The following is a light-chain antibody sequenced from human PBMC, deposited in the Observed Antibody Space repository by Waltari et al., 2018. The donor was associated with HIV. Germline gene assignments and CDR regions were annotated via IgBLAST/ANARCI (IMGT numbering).Light chain of an antibody. CDR2: DVN. J-gene: IGLJ2*01. CDR1: SSATGYFHY. CDR3: AAYAGNNIVI. Sequence: QSALTPPPSASASPGPSVTVSCTGTSSATGYFHYVSWYQQHPGKAPKLLIYDVNKRPAGVPDRFSASKAGATASLTVSGLLAEDEADYYCAAYAGNNIVIFGGGTKVTV. V-gene: IGLV2-8*01.